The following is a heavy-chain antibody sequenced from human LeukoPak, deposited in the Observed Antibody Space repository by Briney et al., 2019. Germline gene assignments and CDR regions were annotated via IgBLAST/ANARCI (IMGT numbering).Heavy chain of an antibody. V-gene: IGHV4-38-2*02. CDR2: IYHSGST. D-gene: IGHD2-21*02. Sequence: SETLSLTCTVSGYSISSNYYWGWIRQPPGKGLEWIGSIYHSGSTNYNPSLKSRVTTSVDTSKNQFSLKLSSVTAADTAVYYCARDYCGGDCSPRDDAFDIWGQGTMVTVSS. CDR3: ARDYCGGDCSPRDDAFDI. J-gene: IGHJ3*02. CDR1: GYSISSNYY.